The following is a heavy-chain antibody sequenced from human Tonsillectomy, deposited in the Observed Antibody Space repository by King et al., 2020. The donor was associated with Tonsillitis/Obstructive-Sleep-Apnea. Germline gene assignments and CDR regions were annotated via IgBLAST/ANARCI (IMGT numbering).Heavy chain of an antibody. D-gene: IGHD3-22*01. V-gene: IGHV3-30*04. J-gene: IGHJ5*02. CDR3: ARPTEDHYYDIRDYYPNCFDP. CDR1: GFTFSTYA. Sequence: VQLVESGGAVVQPGRSLRVSCAASGFTFSTYAMHWVRQAPGKGLEWVAVISYDGSNKYYADSVKGRFTISRDNSKNTLYLGMNSLRAEDTAVYYCARPTEDHYYDIRDYYPNCFDPWGQGTLVSVSS. CDR2: ISYDGSNK.